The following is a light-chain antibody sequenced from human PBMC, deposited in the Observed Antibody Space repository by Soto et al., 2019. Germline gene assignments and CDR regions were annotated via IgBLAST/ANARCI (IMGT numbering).Light chain of an antibody. J-gene: IGKJ4*01. CDR3: QQYGSSPLT. V-gene: IGKV3-20*01. CDR1: LSVSSGY. CDR2: GAS. Sequence: EIVLTQSPGTLSLSPGEIATLSCRASLSVSSGYLAWYQQKPGQAPRLVISGASSRAAGFPDRFSGSGSGTDFTLTIARLEPEDFAVYYCQQYGSSPLTFGGGTKV.